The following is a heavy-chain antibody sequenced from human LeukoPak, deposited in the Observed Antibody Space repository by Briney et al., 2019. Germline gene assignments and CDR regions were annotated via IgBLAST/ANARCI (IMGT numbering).Heavy chain of an antibody. CDR2: LSWNSGSI. CDR1: GFTFDDYA. J-gene: IGHJ4*02. V-gene: IGHV3-9*01. CDR3: AKGAIAAGIDY. Sequence: GRSLRLSCAASGFTFDDYAMHWVRQAPGKGLEWVSGLSWNSGSIGYADSVKGRFTISRDNAKNSLYLQMNSLRAEDTALYYCAKGAIAAGIDYWGQGTLVTVSS. D-gene: IGHD6-13*01.